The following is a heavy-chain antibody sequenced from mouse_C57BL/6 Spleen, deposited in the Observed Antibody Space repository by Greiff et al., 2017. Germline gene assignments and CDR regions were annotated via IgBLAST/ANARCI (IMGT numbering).Heavy chain of an antibody. CDR3: ARSVVEY. CDR2: IDPNSGGT. CDR1: GYTFTSYW. Sequence: QVQLQQPGAELVKPGASVKLSCTASGYTFTSYWMHWVKQRPGRGLEWIGSIDPNSGGTKYNEKFKSKATLTVDNPSSTAYMQLISLTSEDSAVYYCARSVVEYWGQGTTLTVSS. V-gene: IGHV1-72*01. D-gene: IGHD1-1*02. J-gene: IGHJ2*01.